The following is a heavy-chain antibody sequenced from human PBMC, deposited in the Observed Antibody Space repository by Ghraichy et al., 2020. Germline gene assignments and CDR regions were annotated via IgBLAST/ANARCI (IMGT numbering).Heavy chain of an antibody. J-gene: IGHJ6*02. CDR3: ARVDEYSSSSDYYYGMDV. V-gene: IGHV3-21*01. CDR1: GFTFSSYS. CDR2: ISSSSSYI. D-gene: IGHD6-6*01. Sequence: GSLRLSCAASGFTFSSYSMNWVRQAPGKGLEWVSSISSSSSYIYYADSVKGRFTISRDNAKNSLYLQMNSLRAEDTAVYYCARVDEYSSSSDYYYGMDVWGQGTTVTVSS.